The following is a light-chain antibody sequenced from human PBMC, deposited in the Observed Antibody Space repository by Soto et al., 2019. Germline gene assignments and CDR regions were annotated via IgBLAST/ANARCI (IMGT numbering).Light chain of an antibody. V-gene: IGKV3-20*01. CDR2: GTS. Sequence: IVLTQSPGTLSFSPGESATLSCRTSHRTANSYFAWSQQKPGQAPRLLIYGTSSRATGVPDRFTGSGSGTDVTLTISRLEPEDCAVYYCQQSVVSRWTFGQGPK. CDR1: HRTANSY. CDR3: QQSVVSRWT. J-gene: IGKJ1*01.